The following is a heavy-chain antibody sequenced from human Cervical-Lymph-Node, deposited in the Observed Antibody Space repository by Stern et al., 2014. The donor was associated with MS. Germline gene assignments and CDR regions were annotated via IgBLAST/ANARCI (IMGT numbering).Heavy chain of an antibody. V-gene: IGHV4-39*01. CDR1: GDSISSYTHY. D-gene: IGHD2-8*02. CDR2: VYYSGAT. J-gene: IGHJ4*02. Sequence: QLQESGPGLVKPSETLSLTCAVSGDSISSYTHYWAWIRQPPGKGLEWIGSVYYSGATYYNPYLKSPVTFPVDTPKNPFSLGLTSVTAADTAVYYCAKHACTGAACPFDLWGQGTLVTVSS. CDR3: AKHACTGAACPFDL.